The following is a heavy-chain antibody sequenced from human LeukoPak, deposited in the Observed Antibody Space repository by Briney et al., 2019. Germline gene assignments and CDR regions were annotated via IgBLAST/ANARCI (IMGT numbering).Heavy chain of an antibody. J-gene: IGHJ4*02. Sequence: QAGGSLRLSCEASGFTFSSYWMHWVRQAPGKGLVWVSRINSDGSSTSYADSVKGRFTISRDNSKNTLYLQMNSLRAEDTAVYYCAKGKNSGSYYRPKYFDYWGQGTLVTVSS. V-gene: IGHV3-74*01. CDR3: AKGKNSGSYYRPKYFDY. D-gene: IGHD1-26*01. CDR2: INSDGSST. CDR1: GFTFSSYW.